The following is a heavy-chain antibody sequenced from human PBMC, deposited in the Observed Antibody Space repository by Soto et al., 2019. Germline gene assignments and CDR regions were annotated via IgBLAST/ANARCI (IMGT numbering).Heavy chain of an antibody. CDR2: IRFDGSNE. CDR1: GGIFHGYG. V-gene: IGHV3-33*01. J-gene: IGHJ4*02. Sequence: QEQLVESGGGVVQPGTSLRLSCAVPGGIFHGYGMHWVRQAPGKGLEWVAIIRFDGSNEEYADSVKGRFTISRDNSKNTLYLQMNTLGAEDTAVYYCARDGIGRTVCRGYLDYWGRGTVVTVSS. CDR3: ARDGIGRTVCRGYLDY. D-gene: IGHD1-1*01.